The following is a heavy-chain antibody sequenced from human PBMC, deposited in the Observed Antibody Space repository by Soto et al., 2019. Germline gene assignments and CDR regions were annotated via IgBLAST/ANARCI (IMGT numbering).Heavy chain of an antibody. J-gene: IGHJ3*01. V-gene: IGHV3-7*01. CDR3: ARDQGREILASAFDF. CDR2: IKRDGSAS. Sequence: EVQLVESGGGLVQPGESLRLSCAASGFSFTSHWMSWVRQAPGKGLEWVATIKRDGSASYDLGSVKGRFTISRDNANDSLFLEMTSLRAEDTAVYYCARDQGREILASAFDFWGQGTKVTVSS. D-gene: IGHD5-12*01. CDR1: GFSFTSHW.